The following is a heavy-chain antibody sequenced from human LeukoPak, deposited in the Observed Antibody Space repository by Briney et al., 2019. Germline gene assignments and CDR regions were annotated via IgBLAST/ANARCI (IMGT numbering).Heavy chain of an antibody. D-gene: IGHD1-26*01. J-gene: IGHJ4*02. CDR1: GYTLTGYY. CDR3: GRALNRVDGYYIN. Sequence: GASVKVSCKASGYTLTGYYMHWVRQAPGQGLEWMGWINPNSGGTNYAQKFQGRVTMTRDTSISTAYMELSRLRSDDTAVYYCGRALNRVDGYYINWGQGTLVTVSS. V-gene: IGHV1-2*02. CDR2: INPNSGGT.